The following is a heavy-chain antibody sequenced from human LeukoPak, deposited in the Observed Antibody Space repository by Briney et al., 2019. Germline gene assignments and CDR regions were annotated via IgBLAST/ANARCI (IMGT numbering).Heavy chain of an antibody. J-gene: IGHJ4*02. D-gene: IGHD1-26*01. V-gene: IGHV3-21*01. Sequence: GGSLRLSCAASGFTFSSYSMNWVRQAPGKGLEWVSSISSSSYIYYADSVKGRFTISRDNAKNSLYLQMNSLRAEDTAVYYCARDSTGARFDYWGQGTLVTVSS. CDR2: ISSSSYI. CDR3: ARDSTGARFDY. CDR1: GFTFSSYS.